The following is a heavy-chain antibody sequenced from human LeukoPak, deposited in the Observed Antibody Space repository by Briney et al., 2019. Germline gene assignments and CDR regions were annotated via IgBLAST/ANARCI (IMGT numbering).Heavy chain of an antibody. Sequence: PSETLSLTCTVSGYSISSRTDYWGWIRKPPGKSLEWIGNVYYSGTTYYNPSLKSRVTISVDTSKNQFSLRLNSVTAADTALYYCARQQKGHCSSTSCYGIDYWGQGTLVTVSS. D-gene: IGHD2-2*01. J-gene: IGHJ4*02. CDR3: ARQQKGHCSSTSCYGIDY. CDR2: VYYSGTT. V-gene: IGHV4-39*01. CDR1: GYSISSRTDY.